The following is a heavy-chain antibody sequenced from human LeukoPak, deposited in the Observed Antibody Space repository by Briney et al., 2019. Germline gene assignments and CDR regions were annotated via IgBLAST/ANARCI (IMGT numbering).Heavy chain of an antibody. CDR3: VRDLTGGSGD. J-gene: IGHJ4*02. CDR2: INPKSGDT. CDR1: GYTFTDYY. D-gene: IGHD6-19*01. Sequence: AAVKVPCKASGYTFTDYYMHWVRQAPGQTFEWLAWINPKSGDTHYKQKFQGRVTVTTDTSITSVYMELSGLQSDDTAVYYCVRDLTGGSGDWGQGTLVTVSS. V-gene: IGHV1-2*02.